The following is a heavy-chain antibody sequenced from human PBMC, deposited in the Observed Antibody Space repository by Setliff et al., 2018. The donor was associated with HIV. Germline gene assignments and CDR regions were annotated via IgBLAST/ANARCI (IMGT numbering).Heavy chain of an antibody. CDR3: ATIRAYYYDSSGQEYFQL. CDR1: GYTLTEVS. D-gene: IGHD3-22*01. V-gene: IGHV1-24*01. CDR2: FDTEDDET. Sequence: ASVKVSCKVSGYTLTEVSIHWVRQAPGKGLEWMGGFDTEDDETVYAQKFQGRVTMTEDTSTDTAYMELSSLTSEDTAMYYCATIRAYYYDSSGQEYFQLWGHGSLVTVSS. J-gene: IGHJ1*01.